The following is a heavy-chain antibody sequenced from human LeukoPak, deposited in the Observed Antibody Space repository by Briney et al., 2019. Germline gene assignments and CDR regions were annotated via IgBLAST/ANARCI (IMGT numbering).Heavy chain of an antibody. D-gene: IGHD3-22*01. CDR3: ARQKWRYYYDSSSKSLDAFDI. Sequence: NPSETLSLTCTVSGGSISSYYWSWIRQPAGKGLEWIGRIYTSGSTNYNPSLKSRVTISVDTSKNQFSLKLSSVTAADTAVYYCARQKWRYYYDSSSKSLDAFDIWGQGTMVTVSS. V-gene: IGHV4-4*07. CDR1: GGSISSYY. CDR2: IYTSGST. J-gene: IGHJ3*02.